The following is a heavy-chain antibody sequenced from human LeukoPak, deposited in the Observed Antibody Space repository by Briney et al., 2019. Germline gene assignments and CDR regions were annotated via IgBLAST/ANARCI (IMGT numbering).Heavy chain of an antibody. J-gene: IGHJ4*02. CDR1: GFTFSSYW. CDR3: ARGYGDSIHFDY. V-gene: IGHV3-7*04. D-gene: IGHD4-17*01. Sequence: GGSLRLSCAASGFTFSSYWMSWVRQAPGKGLEWVANIKRDGSEKYYVDSVKGRFTISRDNAKNSLYLQMNSLRAEEAAVYYCARGYGDSIHFDYWGQGTLVTVSS. CDR2: IKRDGSEK.